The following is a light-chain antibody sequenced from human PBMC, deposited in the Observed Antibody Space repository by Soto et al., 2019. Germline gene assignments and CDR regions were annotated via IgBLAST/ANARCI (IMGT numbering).Light chain of an antibody. J-gene: IGKJ5*01. CDR2: DSS. V-gene: IGKV3-20*01. CDR3: QQYGSSPPIT. Sequence: EIVLTQSPDTLSLSPGDRATLSCRASQSVSSNYVAWYQQQPGQAPRHLTHDSSRRATGVPDRFSGSGSGTDFTLTISRLEPEDFAVYYCQQYGSSPPITFGQGTRLEIK. CDR1: QSVSSNY.